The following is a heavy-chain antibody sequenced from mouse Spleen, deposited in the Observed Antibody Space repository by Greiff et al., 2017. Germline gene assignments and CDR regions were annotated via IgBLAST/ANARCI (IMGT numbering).Heavy chain of an antibody. Sequence: QVTLKECGPGILQPSQTLSLTCSFSGFSLSTSGMGVGWIRQPTGKGLEWLVHIWWDDVERYHPALKSGLTISKDTSSSQVFLKIGSVDTADTATYYCGRIDYGPYYFDYWGQGTTLTVSS. CDR3: GRIDYGPYYFDY. D-gene: IGHD1-1*02. CDR1: GFSLSTSGMG. V-gene: IGHV8-8*01. J-gene: IGHJ2*01. CDR2: IWWDDVE.